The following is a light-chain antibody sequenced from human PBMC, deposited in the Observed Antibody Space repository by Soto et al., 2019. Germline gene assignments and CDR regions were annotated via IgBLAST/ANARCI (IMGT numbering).Light chain of an antibody. V-gene: IGKV3D-15*01. Sequence: EIVLTQSPATLSLSPGERATLSCRASQSVNSYLAWYQQKPGQAHRLLIYDASSRATGIPARFSGSGSGTELTITISSLQSEDFEIYYCQQYNNWPITFGQGTRLEIK. CDR3: QQYNNWPIT. CDR2: DAS. CDR1: QSVNSY. J-gene: IGKJ5*01.